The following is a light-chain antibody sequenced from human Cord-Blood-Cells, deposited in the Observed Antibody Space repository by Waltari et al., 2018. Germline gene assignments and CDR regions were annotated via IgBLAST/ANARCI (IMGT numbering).Light chain of an antibody. CDR1: SSDVGGYNY. J-gene: IGLJ2*01. Sequence: QSALTQPRSVSGSPGQSVTISCTGTSSDVGGYNYVSWYQQHPGKAPKLMIYDVSKRPSGVPYRCSGSKSGDTASLTISRLQAEDEADYYCCSDAGSYTLVFGGGTKLTVL. CDR2: DVS. CDR3: CSDAGSYTLV. V-gene: IGLV2-11*01.